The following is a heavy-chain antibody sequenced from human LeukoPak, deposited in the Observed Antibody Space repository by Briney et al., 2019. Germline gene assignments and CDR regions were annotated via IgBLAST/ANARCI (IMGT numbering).Heavy chain of an antibody. D-gene: IGHD2-8*02. J-gene: IGHJ4*02. V-gene: IGHV3-23*01. CDR2: ISGSGGST. Sequence: GGSLRLSCAASGFTFSSYAMSWVRQAPGKGLEWVSAISGSGGSTYYADSVKGRFTISKDNAKNLLYLQMDNLRAEDTAVYFCARGDWWVGAAQYCDFWGRGTLVTVSS. CDR1: GFTFSSYA. CDR3: ARGDWWVGAAQYCDF.